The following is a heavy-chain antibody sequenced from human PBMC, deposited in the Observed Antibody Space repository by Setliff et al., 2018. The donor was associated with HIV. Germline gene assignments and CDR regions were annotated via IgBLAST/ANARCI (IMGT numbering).Heavy chain of an antibody. Sequence: GGSLRLSCAASGFTFSNYAMSWVRQAPGTGLQWGASISASGGRTNYADSWKGRLTISRDNSNNTLYLHLNSLRAEDTAVYYCAIDFPASAFYLSSALLTNCWGQGTLVTVSS. D-gene: IGHD3-22*01. CDR3: AIDFPASAFYLSSALLTNC. CDR2: ISASGGRT. J-gene: IGHJ4*02. CDR1: GFTFSNYA. V-gene: IGHV3-23*01.